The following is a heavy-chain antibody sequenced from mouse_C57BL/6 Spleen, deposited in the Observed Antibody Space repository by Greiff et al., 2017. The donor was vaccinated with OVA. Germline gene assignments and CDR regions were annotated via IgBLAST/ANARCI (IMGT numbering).Heavy chain of an antibody. CDR3: AMNWVDY. J-gene: IGHJ2*01. D-gene: IGHD4-1*01. Sequence: DVMLVESGGGLVKPGGSLKLSCAASGFTFSDYGMHWVRQAPEKGLEWVAYISSGRSTISYADTVKGRFTISRDNTKNTLILQKTSLRYEDTAMYYCAMNWVDYWGQGTTLTVSS. CDR1: GFTFSDYG. V-gene: IGHV5-17*01. CDR2: ISSGRSTI.